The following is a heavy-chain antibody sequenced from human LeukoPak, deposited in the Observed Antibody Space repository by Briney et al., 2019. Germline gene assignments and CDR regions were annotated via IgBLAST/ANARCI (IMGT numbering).Heavy chain of an antibody. CDR3: ARTYCGGDCYHSYFDY. D-gene: IGHD2-21*02. J-gene: IGHJ4*02. CDR2: IFPDDSDA. CDR1: GYSFTNSW. V-gene: IGHV5-51*01. Sequence: GESLKISCQGYGYSFTNSWIGWVRQMPGKGLEWMGIIFPDDSDARYSPSFRGQVTISADKSISTAYLQWSSLKASDTAMYYCARTYCGGDCYHSYFDYWGQGTLVTVSS.